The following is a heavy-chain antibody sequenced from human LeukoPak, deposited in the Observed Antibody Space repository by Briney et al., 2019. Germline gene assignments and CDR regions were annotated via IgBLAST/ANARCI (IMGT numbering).Heavy chain of an antibody. CDR2: MNPSGGST. CDR3: ARGGMGIQLWPFDY. J-gene: IGHJ4*02. Sequence: ASVKVSCKASGYTFTSHYMQWVRQAPGQGLEWMGLMNPSGGSTAYAQKFQGRVTMTRDTSTSTVYMELSSLRSEDTAVYYCARGGMGIQLWPFDYWGQGTLVTVSS. V-gene: IGHV1-46*01. D-gene: IGHD5-18*01. CDR1: GYTFTSHY.